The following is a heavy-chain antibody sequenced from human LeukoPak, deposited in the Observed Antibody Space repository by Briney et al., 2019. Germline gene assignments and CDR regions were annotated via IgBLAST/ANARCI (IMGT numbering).Heavy chain of an antibody. CDR2: IYYSGST. CDR1: GGSISSSSYY. CDR3: ARWASPRSVAGRDY. D-gene: IGHD6-19*01. V-gene: IGHV4-39*01. J-gene: IGHJ4*02. Sequence: SETLSLTCTVSGGSISSSSYYWGWIRQPPGKGLEWIGSIYYSGSTYYNPSLKSRVTISVDTSKNQFSLKLSSVTAADTAVYYCARWASPRSVAGRDYWGQGTLVTVSS.